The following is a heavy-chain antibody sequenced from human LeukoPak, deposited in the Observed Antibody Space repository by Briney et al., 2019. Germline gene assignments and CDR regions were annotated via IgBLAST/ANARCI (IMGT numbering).Heavy chain of an antibody. D-gene: IGHD6-25*01. CDR3: AKEAAVDYYMDV. CDR1: GYTLTELS. V-gene: IGHV1-24*01. J-gene: IGHJ6*03. Sequence: GASVKVSCKVSGYTLTELSMHWVRQAPGKGLEWMGGFDPEDGETIYAQKFQGRVTMTEDTSTDTAYMELSSLRSDDTAVYYCAKEAAVDYYMDVWGKGTTVTVSS. CDR2: FDPEDGET.